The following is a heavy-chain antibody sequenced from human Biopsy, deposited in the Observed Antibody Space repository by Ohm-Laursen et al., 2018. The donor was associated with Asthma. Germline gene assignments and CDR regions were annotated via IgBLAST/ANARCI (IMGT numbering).Heavy chain of an antibody. CDR3: AKELFPGWELRRGPES. D-gene: IGHD1-26*01. CDR1: GFAVSRDH. CDR2: IYSGGGT. V-gene: IGHV3-66*02. J-gene: IGHJ5*02. Sequence: GSLRLSCTASGFAVSRDHMFWVRQPPGKGLEWVSVIYSGGGTYYADSVQGRVTISRDNSKNTLFLEMNSLRPEDTAVYYCAKELFPGWELRRGPESWGQGTLVTVSS.